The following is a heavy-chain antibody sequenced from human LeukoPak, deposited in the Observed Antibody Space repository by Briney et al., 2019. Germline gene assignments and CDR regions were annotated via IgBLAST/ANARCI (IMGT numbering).Heavy chain of an antibody. CDR3: ARGGVNPVDH. D-gene: IGHD1-14*01. Sequence: GGSLRLSCAASGFPFNSFWMHWVRQAPGKGLVWVSDMNEYSTTIRYPDSLKGRFTISRDNAKSILYVQMDNLRAEDTAMYFCARGGVNPVDHWGQGTLVTVSS. V-gene: IGHV3-74*01. J-gene: IGHJ4*02. CDR1: GFPFNSFW. CDR2: MNEYSTTI.